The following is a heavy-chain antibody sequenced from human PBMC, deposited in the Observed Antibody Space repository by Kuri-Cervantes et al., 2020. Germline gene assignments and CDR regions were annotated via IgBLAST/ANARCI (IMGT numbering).Heavy chain of an antibody. V-gene: IGHV4-4*07. CDR2: IYTSGST. J-gene: IGHJ5*02. CDR1: GGSISSYY. CDR3: ARSEAIPAGVGDWFDP. D-gene: IGHD2-2*02. Sequence: ESLKISCTVSGGSISSYYWSWIRQPAGKGLEWIGRIYTSGSTNYNPSLKSRVTISVSTSENQLSLKLSSVTAVDTAVYYCARSEAIPAGVGDWFDPWGQGILVTVSS.